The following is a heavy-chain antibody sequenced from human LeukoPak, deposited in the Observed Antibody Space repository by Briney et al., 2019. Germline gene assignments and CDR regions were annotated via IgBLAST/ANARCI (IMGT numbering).Heavy chain of an antibody. J-gene: IGHJ4*02. Sequence: GGSLRLSCAASGLTINNNYMNWVRQAPGKGLEWVSALYIGGNTYYADSVRGRFTISRDNSKNTLYLQMNSLRAEDTAIYYCMTAAGYNFGQYWGQGTLVTVSS. CDR3: MTAAGYNFGQY. V-gene: IGHV3-53*01. CDR2: LYIGGNT. CDR1: GLTINNNY. D-gene: IGHD5-18*01.